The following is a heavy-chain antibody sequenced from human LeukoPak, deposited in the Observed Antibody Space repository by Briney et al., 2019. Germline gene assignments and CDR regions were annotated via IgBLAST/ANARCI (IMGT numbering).Heavy chain of an antibody. CDR3: ARVSYCGGDCFNWFDP. CDR1: GFTFSSYW. V-gene: IGHV3-7*01. Sequence: PGGSLRLSCAASGFTFSSYWMSWVRQAPGKGLEWVANIKQDGSEKYYVDSVKGRFTISRDNAKNSLYLQMNSLRAEDTAVYYCARVSYCGGDCFNWFDPWGQGTLVTVSS. J-gene: IGHJ5*02. D-gene: IGHD2-21*02. CDR2: IKQDGSEK.